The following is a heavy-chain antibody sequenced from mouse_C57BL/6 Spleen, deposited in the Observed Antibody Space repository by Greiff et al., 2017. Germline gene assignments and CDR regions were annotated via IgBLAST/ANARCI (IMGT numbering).Heavy chain of an antibody. CDR1: GYAFSSYW. CDR2: IYPGDGDT. J-gene: IGHJ2*01. CDR3: ARKAPYGNYFDY. V-gene: IGHV1-80*01. D-gene: IGHD2-1*01. Sequence: QVQLQQSGAELVKPGASVKISCKASGYAFSSYWMNWVKQRPGKGLEWIGQIYPGDGDTNYNGKFKGKATLTADKSSSTAYMQLSSLTSEDSAVYFCARKAPYGNYFDYWGQGTTLTVSS.